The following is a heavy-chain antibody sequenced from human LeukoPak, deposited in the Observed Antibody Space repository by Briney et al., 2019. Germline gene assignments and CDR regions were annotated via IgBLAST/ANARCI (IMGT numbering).Heavy chain of an antibody. D-gene: IGHD6-13*01. J-gene: IGHJ4*02. V-gene: IGHV1-2*02. Sequence: ASVKVSCKASGYTFTGYYMHWVRQAPGQGLEWMGWINPNSGGTNYAQKFQGRVTMTRVTSISTAYMELSRLRSDDTAVYYCARDSSPYIAAAGTQVAQVDYWGQGTLVTVSS. CDR2: INPNSGGT. CDR1: GYTFTGYY. CDR3: ARDSSPYIAAAGTQVAQVDY.